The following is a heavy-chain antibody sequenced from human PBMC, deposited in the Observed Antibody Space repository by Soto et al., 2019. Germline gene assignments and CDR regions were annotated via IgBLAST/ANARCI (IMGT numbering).Heavy chain of an antibody. CDR2: INHSGST. J-gene: IGHJ4*02. Sequence: QVQLQQWGAGLLKPSETLSLTCAVYGGSFSGYYWSWIRQPPGKGLEWIGEINHSGSTNYNPSLKSRVTIAVDTSKNQCSLKLSSVTAADTAVYYCARGRGGYDRAFDYWGQGTLVTVSS. D-gene: IGHD5-12*01. CDR1: GGSFSGYY. CDR3: ARGRGGYDRAFDY. V-gene: IGHV4-34*01.